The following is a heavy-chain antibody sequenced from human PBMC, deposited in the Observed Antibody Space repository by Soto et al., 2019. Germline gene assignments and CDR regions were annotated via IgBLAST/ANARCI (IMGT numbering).Heavy chain of an antibody. Sequence: QVQLVESGGGVVQPGRSLRLSCVASGFSFTTYGLHWVRQAPGKGLEWVAVIWYDGSNQYYADSVKGRFTISRDNSKNILYLEMTSMRVEDTAVYYCVKDHCGGDCYSDPYFDYWGQGTLVTVSS. D-gene: IGHD2-21*02. J-gene: IGHJ4*02. CDR3: VKDHCGGDCYSDPYFDY. CDR1: GFSFTTYG. V-gene: IGHV3-33*06. CDR2: IWYDGSNQ.